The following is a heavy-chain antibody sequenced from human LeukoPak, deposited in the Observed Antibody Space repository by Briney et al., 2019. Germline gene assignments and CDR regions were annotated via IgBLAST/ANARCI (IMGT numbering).Heavy chain of an antibody. D-gene: IGHD2-15*01. CDR1: GFSFRYYG. CDR3: AGGGNYCSDRNCYSDY. Sequence: ASVKVSCKASGFSFRYYGINWMRQAPGQGLEWMGWISADTGESKYAEKVQGRLTLTSDTSTTTDYMDLRSLRPDDTAVYYCAGGGNYCSDRNCYSDYWGQGTLVSVSS. V-gene: IGHV1-18*04. J-gene: IGHJ4*01. CDR2: ISADTGES.